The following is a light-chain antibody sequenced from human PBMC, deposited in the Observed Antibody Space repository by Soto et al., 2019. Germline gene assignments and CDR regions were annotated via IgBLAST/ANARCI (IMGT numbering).Light chain of an antibody. V-gene: IGKV2-24*01. CDR2: QVS. J-gene: IGKJ1*01. CDR1: QSLVYSDGNTY. Sequence: VLTQTPLSSPVTLGQPASISCRSSQSLVYSDGNTYLSWLQQRPGQPPRLLIYQVSNRFSGVPDRFSGSGAATDFTLKISRVEAEDVGVYSCIQFSHFPRTFGQGTKVDIK. CDR3: IQFSHFPRT.